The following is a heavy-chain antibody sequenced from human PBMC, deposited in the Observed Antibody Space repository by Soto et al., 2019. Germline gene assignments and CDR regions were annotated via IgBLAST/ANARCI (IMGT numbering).Heavy chain of an antibody. CDR3: ARASYLDPAFDI. D-gene: IGHD2-2*03. Sequence: QVQLVQSGAEVKRPGASVKVSCKASGYTFTSYDFNWVRQAPGQGLEWMGWVNPNSGNTDYAQKFKGRITMTKNTSIRTAYMELSSLTSEDTAVYYCARASYLDPAFDIWGQGTMVTVSS. CDR2: VNPNSGNT. V-gene: IGHV1-8*01. CDR1: GYTFTSYD. J-gene: IGHJ3*02.